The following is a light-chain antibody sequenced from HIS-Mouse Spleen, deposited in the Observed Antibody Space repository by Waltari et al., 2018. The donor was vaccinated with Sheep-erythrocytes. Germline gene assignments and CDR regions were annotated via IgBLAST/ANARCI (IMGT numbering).Light chain of an antibody. J-gene: IGLJ1*01. CDR3: CSYAGSYNHV. CDR1: SSDVGGYNY. CDR2: DVS. Sequence: LTQPASVSDSPGQSITISCTGTSSDVGGYNYVSWYQQHPGKAPKLMIYDVSKRPSGVPDRFSGSKSGLQAEDEADYYCCSYAGSYNHVFATGTKVTVL. V-gene: IGLV2-11*01.